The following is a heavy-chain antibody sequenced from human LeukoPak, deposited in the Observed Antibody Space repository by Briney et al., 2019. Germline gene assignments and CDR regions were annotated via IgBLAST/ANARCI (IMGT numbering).Heavy chain of an antibody. CDR2: IYHAGGA. Sequence: PSETLSLTCIVSGASITTYYWSWFRQPPGKGPEWIGNIYHAGGANCNPSLKSRVTISVDTSKNQFSLRLTSVTAADTAIYYCAKSAGSKNAFDIWGQGTMVTVSS. J-gene: IGHJ3*02. V-gene: IGHV4-59*01. CDR3: AKSAGSKNAFDI. CDR1: GASITTYY.